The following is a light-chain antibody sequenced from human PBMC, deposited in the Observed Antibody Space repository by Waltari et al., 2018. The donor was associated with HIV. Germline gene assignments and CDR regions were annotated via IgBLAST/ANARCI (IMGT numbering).Light chain of an antibody. CDR3: GTWDSSLNLYV. V-gene: IGLV1-51*01. CDR2: DNE. Sequence: QSVLTQPPSVSAAPGQKVAISCSGGNSNLGNNYVSWYQQVPGKAPRLLIYDNEKRPPGIPDRFSASKAGVSATLGITGLQIVYEADYYCGTWDSSLNLYVFGPGTTVAVL. J-gene: IGLJ1*01. CDR1: NSNLGNNY.